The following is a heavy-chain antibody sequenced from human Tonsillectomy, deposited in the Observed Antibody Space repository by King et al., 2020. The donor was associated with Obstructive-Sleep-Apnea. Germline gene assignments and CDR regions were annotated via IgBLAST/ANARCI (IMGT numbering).Heavy chain of an antibody. D-gene: IGHD6-6*01. Sequence: VQLVESGGGVVQPGRSLRLSCAASGFTFSSYAMHWVRQAPGKGLEWFAVISYDGSNKYYADSVKGRFTISRDNSKNTLYLQMNSLRAEDTAVYYCARDWVVPGSYGMDVWGQGTTVTVSS. CDR2: ISYDGSNK. CDR3: ARDWVVPGSYGMDV. J-gene: IGHJ6*02. CDR1: GFTFSSYA. V-gene: IGHV3-30*04.